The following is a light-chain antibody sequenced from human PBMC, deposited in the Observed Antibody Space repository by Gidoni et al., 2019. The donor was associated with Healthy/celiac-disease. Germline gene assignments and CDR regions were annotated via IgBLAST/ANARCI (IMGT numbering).Light chain of an antibody. V-gene: IGKV1-39*01. Sequence: DIRMTQSPSSLSASVGDRVTMSCRSSQTISTYLHWYQQKPGAPPQLLIHAASTLQSGVPSRFSGSGSGTDFTLTISNLPLEDLATYFCQQSLTTPLTFGGGTKVEMK. CDR2: AAS. CDR1: QTISTY. J-gene: IGKJ4*01. CDR3: QQSLTTPLT.